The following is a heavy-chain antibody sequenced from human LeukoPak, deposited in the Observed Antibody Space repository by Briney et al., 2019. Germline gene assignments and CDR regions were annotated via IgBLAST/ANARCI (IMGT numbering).Heavy chain of an antibody. CDR3: ARGLRYFGWYFSD. J-gene: IGHJ4*02. D-gene: IGHD3-9*01. Sequence: SETLSLTCTVSGGSISSNNYYWGWIRQPPGKGLEWIGSIYYSGSTYYNPSLKSRVTISVDTSKNQFSLKLSSVTAADTAVYYCARGLRYFGWYFSDWGQGTLVTVSS. CDR1: GGSISSNNYY. V-gene: IGHV4-39*01. CDR2: IYYSGST.